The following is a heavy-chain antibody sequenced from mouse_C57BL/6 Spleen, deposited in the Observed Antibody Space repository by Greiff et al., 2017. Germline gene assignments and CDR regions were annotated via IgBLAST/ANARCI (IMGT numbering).Heavy chain of an antibody. CDR3: ARELGRVFDD. CDR2: INPGSGGT. V-gene: IGHV1-54*01. J-gene: IGHJ2*01. Sequence: VQLQQSGAELVRPGTSVKVSCKASGYAFTNYLIEWVKQRPGQGLEWIGVINPGSGGTNYNEKFKGKATLTADKSSSTAYMQLSSLTSEDSAVYFCARELGRVFDDWGQGTTLTVSS. CDR1: GYAFTNYL. D-gene: IGHD4-1*01.